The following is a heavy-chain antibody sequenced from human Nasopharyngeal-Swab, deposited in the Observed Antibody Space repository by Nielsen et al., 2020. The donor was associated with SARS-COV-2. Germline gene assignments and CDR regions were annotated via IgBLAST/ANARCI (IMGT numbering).Heavy chain of an antibody. CDR3: VKGVAVVWGHFND. J-gene: IGHJ4*01. V-gene: IGHV3-9*01. CDR2: ISWDSVTI. CDR1: GFTFDDYA. D-gene: IGHD7-27*01. Sequence: GGSLRLSCVASGFTFDDYAMHWVRQAPGKGLEWVSGISWDSVTIGYADSLKGRISISRDNAKNALYLQMNSLRPEDTARYYCVKGVAVVWGHFNDWGRGTLVTVSS.